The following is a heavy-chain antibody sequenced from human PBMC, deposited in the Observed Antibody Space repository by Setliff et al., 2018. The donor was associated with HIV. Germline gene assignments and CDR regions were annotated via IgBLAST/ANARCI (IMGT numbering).Heavy chain of an antibody. D-gene: IGHD3-3*01. J-gene: IGHJ4*02. CDR1: GYTFTDYS. CDR3: ARSVGYTFWSGYLI. CDR2: ITTGNGNT. V-gene: IGHV1-3*04. Sequence: ASVKVSCKASGYTFTDYSLHWVRQAPGQSLEWMGWITTGNGNTKYSQKFQARVTITRDTSATTAYLDLSGLTSEDTAVYYCARSVGYTFWSGYLIWGQGTLVTVSS.